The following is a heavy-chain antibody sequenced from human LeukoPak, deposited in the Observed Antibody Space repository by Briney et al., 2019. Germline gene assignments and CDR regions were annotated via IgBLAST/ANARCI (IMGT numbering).Heavy chain of an antibody. J-gene: IGHJ4*02. Sequence: GGSLRLSCAASGFTFSSYAMHWVRQAPGKGLERVAVISYDGSNKYYADSVKGRFTISRDNSKNTLYLQMNSLRAEDTAVYYCARDQGDYYDSSGYPDYWGQGTLVTVSS. V-gene: IGHV3-30-3*01. CDR2: ISYDGSNK. CDR3: ARDQGDYYDSSGYPDY. CDR1: GFTFSSYA. D-gene: IGHD3-22*01.